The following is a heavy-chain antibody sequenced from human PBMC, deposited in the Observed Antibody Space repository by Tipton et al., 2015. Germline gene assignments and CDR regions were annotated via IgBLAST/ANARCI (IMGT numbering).Heavy chain of an antibody. V-gene: IGHV4-30-2*01. Sequence: TLSLTCTVSGGSFSSGVHSWNWVRQPPGKGLEWLGNIYDSGSTSYNPSLKSRVTISVDRSRGQYFLRLTSVTAADSAVYFCARGGLDGFQVWGQGTPVTVSS. J-gene: IGHJ1*01. D-gene: IGHD3/OR15-3a*01. CDR1: GGSFSSGVHS. CDR2: IYDSGST. CDR3: ARGGLDGFQV.